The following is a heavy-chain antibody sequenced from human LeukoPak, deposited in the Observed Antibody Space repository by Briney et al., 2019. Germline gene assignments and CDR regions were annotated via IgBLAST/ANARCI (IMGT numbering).Heavy chain of an antibody. CDR3: ARDIITGVFDY. D-gene: IGHD1-20*01. Sequence: GGSLRLSCAASGFTFSSYAMHWVRQAQGKGLEWVAVISYDGSNKYYADSVKGRFTISRDNSKNALYLQMNSLRAEDTAVYYCARDIITGVFDYWGQGTLVTVSS. V-gene: IGHV3-30*01. CDR2: ISYDGSNK. J-gene: IGHJ4*02. CDR1: GFTFSSYA.